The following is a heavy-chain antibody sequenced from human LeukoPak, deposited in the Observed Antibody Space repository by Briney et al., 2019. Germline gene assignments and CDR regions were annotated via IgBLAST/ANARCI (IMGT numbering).Heavy chain of an antibody. CDR1: GFTFSRHA. J-gene: IGHJ4*02. CDR3: AKGDDIGKHPTRAYYFDT. D-gene: IGHD5-24*01. Sequence: GGSLRPSCAASGFTFSRHAMSWFRQAPGKGLDWVSTTGLNSVNTLCAEAVQGRFSISRYNSKNTLDLQMDHLRVDDTAVYYCAKGDDIGKHPTRAYYFDTWGQGTLVTVSS. CDR2: TGLNSVNT. V-gene: IGHV3-23*01.